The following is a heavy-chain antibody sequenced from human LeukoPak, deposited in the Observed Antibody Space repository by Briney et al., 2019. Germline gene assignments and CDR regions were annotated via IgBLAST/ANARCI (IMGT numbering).Heavy chain of an antibody. CDR2: ISYDGSNK. J-gene: IGHJ3*02. D-gene: IGHD5-12*01. V-gene: IGHV3-30*18. Sequence: PGRSLTLSCAASGFTFSSYGMHWVRQAPGKGLEWVAVISYDGSNKYYADSVKGRFTISRDNSKNTLYLQMNRLRAEDTAVYYCAKESSGYDWDHDAFDIWGQGTMVTVSS. CDR3: AKESSGYDWDHDAFDI. CDR1: GFTFSSYG.